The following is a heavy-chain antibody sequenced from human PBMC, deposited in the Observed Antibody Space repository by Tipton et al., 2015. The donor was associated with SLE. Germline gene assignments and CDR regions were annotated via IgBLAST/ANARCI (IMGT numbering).Heavy chain of an antibody. CDR2: IYSGGST. CDR3: ARPCITMVQGVIITFDGMDV. CDR1: DGSIRSTNYY. Sequence: LSLTCTVSDGSIRSTNYYWGWIRQPPGKGLEWVSVIYSGGSTYYADSVKGRFTISRDNSKNTLYLQMNSLRAEDTAVYYCARPCITMVQGVIITFDGMDVWGQGTTVTVSS. V-gene: IGHV3-53*05. J-gene: IGHJ6*02. D-gene: IGHD3-10*01.